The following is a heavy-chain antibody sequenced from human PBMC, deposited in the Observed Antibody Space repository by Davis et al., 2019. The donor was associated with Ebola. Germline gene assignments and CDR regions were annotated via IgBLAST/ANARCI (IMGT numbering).Heavy chain of an antibody. CDR1: GYTLTELS. CDR2: FDPEDGEV. Sequence: ASVKVSCKVSGYTLTELSMHWVRQAPGKGLEWMGGFDPEDGEVIYAQKFQGRVTMTEDTSTDTAYMELRSLRSDDTAVYYCARVSAYYYGSGKCPLFDDWGQGTLVTVSS. J-gene: IGHJ4*02. V-gene: IGHV1-24*01. CDR3: ARVSAYYYGSGKCPLFDD. D-gene: IGHD3-10*01.